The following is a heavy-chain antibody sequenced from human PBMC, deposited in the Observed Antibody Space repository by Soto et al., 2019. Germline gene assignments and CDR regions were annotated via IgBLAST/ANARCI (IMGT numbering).Heavy chain of an antibody. CDR1: GYTLTDLS. Sequence: ASVKVSCKVSGYTLTDLSMHWVRQAPGKGLEWIGGFNTENGETIYAQKFQGRVTMTEDTSTDTAYIEMSSLRSEDTAVYYCATRDVSCSGGSCYSYYDAFDIWGQGTMVTVSS. J-gene: IGHJ3*02. D-gene: IGHD2-15*01. V-gene: IGHV1-24*01. CDR2: FNTENGET. CDR3: ATRDVSCSGGSCYSYYDAFDI.